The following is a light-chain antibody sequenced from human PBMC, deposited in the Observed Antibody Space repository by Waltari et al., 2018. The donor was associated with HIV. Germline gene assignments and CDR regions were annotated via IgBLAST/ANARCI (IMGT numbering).Light chain of an antibody. CDR1: QSISGL. Sequence: DIQMTQSPSTLSASVGDRVAITCRASQSISGLLAWYQQKPGKAPNLLIYKASTLESGVPSRFSGSGSGTEFTLTISSLQPDDFATYYYQHYNTYSRTFGQGTKVEIK. CDR2: KAS. CDR3: QHYNTYSRT. J-gene: IGKJ1*01. V-gene: IGKV1-5*03.